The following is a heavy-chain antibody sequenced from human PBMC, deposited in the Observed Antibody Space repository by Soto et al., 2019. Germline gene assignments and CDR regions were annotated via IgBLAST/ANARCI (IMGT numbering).Heavy chain of an antibody. CDR2: IKSKTDGGTT. Sequence: GGSLRLSCAASGFTFSNAWMNWVRQAPGKGLEWVGRIKSKTDGGTTDYAAPVKGRFTISRDDSKNTLYLQMNSLKTEDTAVYYCTTEAYCGGDCSDWFDPWGQGTLVTVSS. J-gene: IGHJ5*02. D-gene: IGHD2-21*02. CDR1: GFTFSNAW. V-gene: IGHV3-15*07. CDR3: TTEAYCGGDCSDWFDP.